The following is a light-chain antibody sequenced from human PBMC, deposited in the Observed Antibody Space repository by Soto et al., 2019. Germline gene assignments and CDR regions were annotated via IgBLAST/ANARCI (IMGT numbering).Light chain of an antibody. V-gene: IGKV1-27*01. CDR1: QGIGNY. Sequence: DIQMTQSPSSLSASVGDRVTITCRASQGIGNYLAWYQQKPGMVPKLLIYAASTLQSGVPSRFSGSGSGTDFTLTITSLQPEDVATYYCQKYNSAPHTFGQGTKLEIK. CDR2: AAS. J-gene: IGKJ2*01. CDR3: QKYNSAPHT.